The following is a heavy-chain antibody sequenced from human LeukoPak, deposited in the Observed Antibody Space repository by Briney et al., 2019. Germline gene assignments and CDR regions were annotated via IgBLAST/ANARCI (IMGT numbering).Heavy chain of an antibody. Sequence: GGSLRLSRAASGFTFSNYWMSWVRQAPGKGLEWRAHINQDGSEIYYVDSVKGRFTISRDNGKNSLYLQINSLRADDTAVYYCARDQGSMIVVRTPNWFFDLWGRGTLVTVSS. CDR3: ARDQGSMIVVRTPNWFFDL. D-gene: IGHD3-22*01. V-gene: IGHV3-7*01. CDR1: GFTFSNYW. J-gene: IGHJ2*01. CDR2: INQDGSEI.